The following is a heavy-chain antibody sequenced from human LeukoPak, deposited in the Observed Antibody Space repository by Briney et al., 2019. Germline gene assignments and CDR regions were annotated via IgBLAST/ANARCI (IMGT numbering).Heavy chain of an antibody. CDR3: ARVLIRYFGWHKRRYYFDY. Sequence: SETLSLTCAVSGGSISSSNWWSWVRQPPGKGLEWIGEIYHSGSTNYNPSLKSRVTISVDKSKNQFSLKLSSVTAADTAVYYCARVLIRYFGWHKRRYYFDYWGQGTLVTVSS. J-gene: IGHJ4*02. V-gene: IGHV4-4*02. CDR1: GGSISSSNW. CDR2: IYHSGST. D-gene: IGHD3-9*01.